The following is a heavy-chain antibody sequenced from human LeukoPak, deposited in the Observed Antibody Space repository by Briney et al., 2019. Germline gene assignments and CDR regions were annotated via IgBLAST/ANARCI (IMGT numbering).Heavy chain of an antibody. D-gene: IGHD1-26*01. CDR1: GFTFSSYG. Sequence: GGSLRLSCAASGFTFSSYGMHWVRQAPGKGLEWVAVIWYDGSNKYYADSVKGRFTISRDNSKNTLYLRMNSLRAEDTAVYYCARDTSPIVGATGPGGYWGQGTLVTVSS. CDR3: ARDTSPIVGATGPGGY. J-gene: IGHJ4*02. CDR2: IWYDGSNK. V-gene: IGHV3-33*01.